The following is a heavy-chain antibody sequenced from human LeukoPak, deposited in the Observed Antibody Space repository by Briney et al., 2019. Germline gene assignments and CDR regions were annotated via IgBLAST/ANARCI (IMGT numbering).Heavy chain of an antibody. J-gene: IGHJ4*02. CDR1: GYTFTGYY. Sequence: ASVKVSCKASGYTFTGYYIHWVRQAPGQGLEWMGWINPNSGGSDYAQKFQGRVTMTGDTSTDASIGTVYMELSRLTSDDTAVYYCARVATFAGSSGCYFAFWGQGTLVTVSS. CDR2: INPNSGGS. V-gene: IGHV1-2*02. CDR3: ARVATFAGSSGCYFAF. D-gene: IGHD1-26*01.